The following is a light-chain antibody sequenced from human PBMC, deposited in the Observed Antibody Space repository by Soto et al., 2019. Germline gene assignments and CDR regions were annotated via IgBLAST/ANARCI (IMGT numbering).Light chain of an antibody. CDR3: SSYTSTSTL. J-gene: IGLJ1*01. CDR2: DVT. V-gene: IGLV2-14*01. Sequence: QSVLAQPASVSGSPGQSITISCTGTSSDVGGYKYVSWYQLHPGTAPKPVIYDVTNRPSGVSNRFSGSKSGNTASLTISGLQAEDEADYFCSSYTSTSTLFGTGTKVTVL. CDR1: SSDVGGYKY.